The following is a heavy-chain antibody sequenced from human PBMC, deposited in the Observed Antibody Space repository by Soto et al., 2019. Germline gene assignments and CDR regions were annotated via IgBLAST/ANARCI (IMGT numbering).Heavy chain of an antibody. Sequence: ASVKVSCKASGYTFTSYYMHWVRQTPGQGPEWMGIINPSGGSTSYAQKFQGRVTRTRDTSTSTVYMELSSLRSEDTAVYYCAWGWEPVGAFDIWGQGTMVTVSS. CDR3: AWGWEPVGAFDI. D-gene: IGHD1-26*01. CDR2: INPSGGST. V-gene: IGHV1-46*01. CDR1: GYTFTSYY. J-gene: IGHJ3*02.